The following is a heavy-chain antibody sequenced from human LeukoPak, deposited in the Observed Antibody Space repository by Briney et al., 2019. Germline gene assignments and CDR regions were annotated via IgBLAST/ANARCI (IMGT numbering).Heavy chain of an antibody. CDR2: MNPNSGNT. CDR3: ARDEVVAAPNYFGMVV. D-gene: IGHD2-15*01. V-gene: IGHV1-8*01. J-gene: IGHJ6*02. CDR1: GYTFTSYD. Sequence: ASVNVSCKASGYTFTSYDANWVRQATGQGLEWMGWMNPNSGNTGLAQKFQGRVTLTRDTSLSTAYMELSNLRSDDTAVYYCARDEVVAAPNYFGMVVWGQGTTVSVSS.